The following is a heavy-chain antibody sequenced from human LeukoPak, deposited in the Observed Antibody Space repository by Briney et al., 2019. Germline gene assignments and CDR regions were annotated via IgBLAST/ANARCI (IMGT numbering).Heavy chain of an antibody. CDR3: TRRNYGSGSYSDYFDY. CDR2: IRSKANSYAT. D-gene: IGHD3-10*01. V-gene: IGHV3-73*01. CDR1: GFTFSGSA. J-gene: IGHJ4*02. Sequence: GGSLRLSCAASGFTFSGSAMPWVRQASGKGLEWVGRIRSKANSYATAYAASVKGRFTISRDDSKNTAYPQMNSLKTEDTAVYYCTRRNYGSGSYSDYFDYWGQGTLVTVSS.